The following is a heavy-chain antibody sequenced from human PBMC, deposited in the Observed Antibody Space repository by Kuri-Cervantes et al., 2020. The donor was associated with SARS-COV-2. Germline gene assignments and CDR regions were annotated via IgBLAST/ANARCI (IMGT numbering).Heavy chain of an antibody. D-gene: IGHD4-17*01. Sequence: SETLSLTCAVYGGSFSGYYWSWIRQPPGKGLEWIGEINHSGSTNYNPSLKSRVTISVDTSKNQFSLKLSSVTAADTAVYYCARHGRLRWVGDYVIDYWGQGTQVTVSS. V-gene: IGHV4-34*01. CDR3: ARHGRLRWVGDYVIDY. J-gene: IGHJ4*02. CDR2: INHSGST. CDR1: GGSFSGYY.